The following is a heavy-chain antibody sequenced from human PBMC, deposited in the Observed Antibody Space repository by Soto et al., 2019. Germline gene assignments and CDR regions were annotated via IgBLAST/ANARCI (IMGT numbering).Heavy chain of an antibody. D-gene: IGHD3-16*01. J-gene: IGHJ3*02. V-gene: IGHV3-9*01. CDR3: AKDMTPNYSESYAYAAFDK. Sequence: EVQLVEAGGGLVQPGGSLRLSCAGSGFTFDDYAMHWVRQAAGKGLEWVSGISWDSDMIEYADSVQGRFTISRDNAKNSLYLQMNSLRPEDTALYFYAKDMTPNYSESYAYAAFDKWGLGTMITVSS. CDR1: GFTFDDYA. CDR2: ISWDSDMI.